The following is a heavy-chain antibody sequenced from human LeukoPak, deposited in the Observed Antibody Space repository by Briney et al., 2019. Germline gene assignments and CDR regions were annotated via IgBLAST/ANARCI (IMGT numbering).Heavy chain of an antibody. Sequence: GGSLRLSCAASGFTFSKYGMHWVRQAPGKGLEWMALIWYDGSNKYYADSVKGRFTISRDNSKNTLYVQMNSLRAEDTAVYYCVRDLMASTAPDYWGQGTLVTVSS. D-gene: IGHD2-8*01. CDR2: IWYDGSNK. V-gene: IGHV3-33*01. J-gene: IGHJ4*02. CDR3: VRDLMASTAPDY. CDR1: GFTFSKYG.